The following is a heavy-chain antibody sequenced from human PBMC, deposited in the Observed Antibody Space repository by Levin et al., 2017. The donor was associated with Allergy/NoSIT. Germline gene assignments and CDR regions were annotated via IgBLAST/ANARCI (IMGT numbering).Heavy chain of an antibody. Sequence: SETLSLTCTVSGGSISSYYWSWIRQPPGKGLEWIGYIYYSGSTNYNPSLKSRVTISVDTSKNQFSLKLSSVTGADTAVYYCARVDYYDSSGYYPHSVAFDIWGQGTMVTVSS. CDR3: ARVDYYDSSGYYPHSVAFDI. CDR2: IYYSGST. J-gene: IGHJ3*02. CDR1: GGSISSYY. V-gene: IGHV4-59*01. D-gene: IGHD3-22*01.